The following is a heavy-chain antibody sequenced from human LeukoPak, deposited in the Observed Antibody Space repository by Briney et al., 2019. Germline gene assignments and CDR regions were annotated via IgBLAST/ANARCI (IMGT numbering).Heavy chain of an antibody. CDR2: IIPIFGTA. CDR3: ARDWGTTGTTGWFDP. J-gene: IGHJ5*02. Sequence: APVKVSCKASGGTFSSYAISWVRQAPGQGLEWMGGIIPIFGTANYAQKFQGRVTITADKSTSTAYMELSSLRSEDTAVYYCARDWGTTGTTGWFDPWGQGTLVTVSS. D-gene: IGHD1-1*01. CDR1: GGTFSSYA. V-gene: IGHV1-69*06.